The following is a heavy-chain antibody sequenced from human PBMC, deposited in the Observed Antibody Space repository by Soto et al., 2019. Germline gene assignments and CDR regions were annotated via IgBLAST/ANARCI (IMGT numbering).Heavy chain of an antibody. D-gene: IGHD3-22*01. Sequence: GGSLRLSCVASGFTFSSYAMSWVRQAPGKGLEWVSAIIGSGGSTYYADSVKGRFTISRDNAQNTLYLQMNSLRAEDTAVYYCVRGDGDYHDGNGYLGRHWGQGTLVTVSS. CDR2: IIGSGGST. V-gene: IGHV3-23*01. J-gene: IGHJ1*01. CDR1: GFTFSSYA. CDR3: VRGDGDYHDGNGYLGRH.